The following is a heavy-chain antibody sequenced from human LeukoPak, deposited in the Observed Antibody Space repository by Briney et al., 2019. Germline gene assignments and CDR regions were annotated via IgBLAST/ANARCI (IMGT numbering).Heavy chain of an antibody. J-gene: IGHJ6*03. CDR3: TRDGIAAAGSFYYYYYYMDV. CDR2: IRSKAYGGTT. D-gene: IGHD6-13*01. V-gene: IGHV3-49*04. CDR1: GFTFGDYA. Sequence: PGRSLRLSCTASGFTFGDYAMSWVRQAPGKGLKWVGFIRSKAYGGTTEYAASVKGRFTISRDDSKSIAYLQMNSLKTEDTAVYYCTRDGIAAAGSFYYYYYYMDVWGKGTTVTVSS.